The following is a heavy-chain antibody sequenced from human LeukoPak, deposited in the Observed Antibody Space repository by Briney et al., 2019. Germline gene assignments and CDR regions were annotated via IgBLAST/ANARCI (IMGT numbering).Heavy chain of an antibody. J-gene: IGHJ6*03. CDR2: ISPDSATI. D-gene: IGHD1-14*01. CDR1: GFTFYSHG. V-gene: IGHV3-48*04. Sequence: PGGSLRLSCAASGFTFYSHGMIWVRQAPGKGLEWVSYISPDSATIYYADSVKGRFTISRDHAKNSLYLQMISLRAEDTALYSCAGVRGPTVYTYYLDVWGKGTTVTVSS. CDR3: AGVRGPTVYTYYLDV.